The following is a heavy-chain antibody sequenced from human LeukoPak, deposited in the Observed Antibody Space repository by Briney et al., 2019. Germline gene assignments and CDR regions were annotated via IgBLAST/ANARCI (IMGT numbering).Heavy chain of an antibody. CDR3: ARAEPNIGDPHFDY. J-gene: IGHJ4*02. CDR1: GFTFSSYG. CDR2: IRYDGSNK. D-gene: IGHD2-21*02. V-gene: IGHV3-30*02. Sequence: PGGSLRLSCAASGFTFSSYGMHWVRQAPGKGLEWVAFIRYDGSNKYYADSVKGRFTIPRDNSKNTLYLQMNSLRAEDTAVYYCARAEPNIGDPHFDYWGQGTLVTVSS.